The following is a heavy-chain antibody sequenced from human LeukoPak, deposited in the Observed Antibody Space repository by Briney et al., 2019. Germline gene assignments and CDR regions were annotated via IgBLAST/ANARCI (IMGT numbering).Heavy chain of an antibody. CDR1: GGSFSGYY. CDR3: ARIVIAVAGTRDVVDY. V-gene: IGHV4-34*01. J-gene: IGHJ4*02. CDR2: INHSGST. D-gene: IGHD6-19*01. Sequence: SETLSLTCAVSGGSFSGYYWSWIRQPPGKGLEWIGEINHSGSTNYNPSLKSRVTISVDTSKNQFSLKLSSVTAADTAVYYCARIVIAVAGTRDVVDYWGREPWSPSPQ.